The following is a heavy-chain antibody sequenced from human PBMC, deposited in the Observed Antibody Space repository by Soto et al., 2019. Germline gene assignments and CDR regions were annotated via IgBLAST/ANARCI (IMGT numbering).Heavy chain of an antibody. CDR1: GFTFDDYA. D-gene: IGHD1-26*01. CDR2: ISWDGGST. J-gene: IGHJ6*02. V-gene: IGHV3-43D*04. Sequence: PGGSLRLSCAASGFTFDDYAMHWVRQAPGKGLEWVSLISWDGGSTYYADSVKGRFTISRDNSKNSLYLQMNSLRAGDTALYYCAKDEGGWASDYYYYGMDVWGQGTTVTVSS. CDR3: AKDEGGWASDYYYYGMDV.